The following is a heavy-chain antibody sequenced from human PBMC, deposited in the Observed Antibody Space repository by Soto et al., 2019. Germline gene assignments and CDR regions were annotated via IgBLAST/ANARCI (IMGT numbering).Heavy chain of an antibody. V-gene: IGHV1-18*01. J-gene: IGHJ4*02. CDR1: GYTFSTYG. D-gene: IGHD5-12*01. CDR2: ISAYNGNT. CDR3: ARRLHLNQGRTYSGYDSFDY. Sequence: QVQLVQSGAEVKKPGASVKVSCKASGYTFSTYGISWVRQAAGQGVEWMGWISAYNGNTNYAQKFQGRVTMTPDTSTSTAYMELRSRRSDDTAVYYCARRLHLNQGRTYSGYDSFDYWGQGTLVTASS.